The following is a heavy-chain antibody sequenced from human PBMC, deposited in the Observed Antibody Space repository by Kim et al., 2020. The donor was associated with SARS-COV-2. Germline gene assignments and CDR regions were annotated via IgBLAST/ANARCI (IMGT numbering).Heavy chain of an antibody. J-gene: IGHJ6*02. D-gene: IGHD2-15*01. Sequence: GVSLRLSCIASGFSFSSYAMSWVRQAPGKGLEWVSTISGDGATTNYVDSVRGRFTVSRDNSNNTLCLQVNSLRAEDTAVYYCAKNPSRYCSGGNCYSAVYAPMDFWGQGTTVTVSS. V-gene: IGHV3-23*01. CDR2: ISGDGATT. CDR3: AKNPSRYCSGGNCYSAVYAPMDF. CDR1: GFSFSSYA.